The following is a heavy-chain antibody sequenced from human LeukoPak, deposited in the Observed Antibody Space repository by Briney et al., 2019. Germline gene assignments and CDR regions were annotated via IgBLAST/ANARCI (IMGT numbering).Heavy chain of an antibody. CDR1: GFTFSSYA. J-gene: IGHJ4*02. CDR3: ARGGYYYDSSAPGFY. Sequence: GGSLRLSCAASGFTFSSYAMHWVRQAPGKGLEYVSAISSNGGSTYYANSVKGRFTISRDNSKNTLYLQMGSLRAEDMAVYYCARGGYYYDSSAPGFYRGQGTLVTVSS. V-gene: IGHV3-64*01. D-gene: IGHD3-22*01. CDR2: ISSNGGST.